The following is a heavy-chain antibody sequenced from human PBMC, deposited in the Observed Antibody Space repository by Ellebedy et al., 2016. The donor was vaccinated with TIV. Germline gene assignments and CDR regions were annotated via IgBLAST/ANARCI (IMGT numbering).Heavy chain of an antibody. Sequence: PGGSLRLSCAAPGFTFTSYAMHWVRQAPGKGLEWVALISYDGSNEYYADSVKGRFTISRDNSKNTLYLQMNSLRAEDTAVYYCARDKEVGTYLPDYWGQGTLVAVSS. CDR3: ARDKEVGTYLPDY. CDR1: GFTFTSYA. V-gene: IGHV3-30*16. J-gene: IGHJ4*02. D-gene: IGHD3-16*02. CDR2: ISYDGSNE.